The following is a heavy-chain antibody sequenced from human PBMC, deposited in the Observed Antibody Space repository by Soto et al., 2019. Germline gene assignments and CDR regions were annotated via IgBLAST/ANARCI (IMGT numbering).Heavy chain of an antibody. Sequence: QVQLQQWGAGLLKPSETLSLTCAVYGGSVSSGSYYWSGIRQPPGKGLEWIGEMSHSGGTHFNPSRKSRVTISVDTSKNQFSLKMSSVTAADTALYYCARVERGTATTVVDAFDIWGPGTMVTVSS. CDR1: GGSVSSGSYY. CDR2: MSHSGGT. J-gene: IGHJ3*02. V-gene: IGHV4-34*01. CDR3: ARVERGTATTVVDAFDI. D-gene: IGHD1-1*01.